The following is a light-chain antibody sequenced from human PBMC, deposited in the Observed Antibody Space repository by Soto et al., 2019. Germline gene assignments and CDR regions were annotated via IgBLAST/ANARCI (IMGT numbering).Light chain of an antibody. CDR1: QSVSSN. CDR3: QQYGSSPPKVT. J-gene: IGKJ4*01. V-gene: IGKV3-15*01. CDR2: GAS. Sequence: EIVMTQSPATLSLSPGERATLSCRASQSVSSNLAWYQQKPGQAPRLLIYGASTRATGVPARFSGSGSGTEFTLTISRLEPEDFAVYSCQQYGSSPPKVTFGGGTRWISN.